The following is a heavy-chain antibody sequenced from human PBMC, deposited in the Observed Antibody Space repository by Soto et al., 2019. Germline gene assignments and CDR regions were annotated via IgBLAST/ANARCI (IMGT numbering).Heavy chain of an antibody. CDR2: ISWNSGSI. J-gene: IGHJ4*02. D-gene: IGHD3-22*01. Sequence: EVQLVESGGGLVQPGRSLRLSCAASGFTFDDYAMHWVRQAPGKGLEWVSGISWNSGSIGYADSVKGRFTISRDNAKNSLYLQMNSLRAEDTALYYCAKDGIQLTYDSRGFDYWGQGTLVTVSS. CDR1: GFTFDDYA. CDR3: AKDGIQLTYDSRGFDY. V-gene: IGHV3-9*01.